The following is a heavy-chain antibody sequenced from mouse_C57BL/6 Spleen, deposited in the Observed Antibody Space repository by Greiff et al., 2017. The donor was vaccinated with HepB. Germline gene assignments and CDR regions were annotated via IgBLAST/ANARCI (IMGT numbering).Heavy chain of an antibody. D-gene: IGHD4-1*01. CDR2: IYPGDGDT. V-gene: IGHV1-82*01. Sequence: VQRVESGPELVKPGASVKISCKASGYAFSSSWMNWVKQRPGKGLEWIGRIYPGDGDTNYNGKFKGKATLTADKSSSTAYMQLSSLTSEDSAVYFCARDGLGRGYFDYWGQGTTLTVSS. J-gene: IGHJ2*01. CDR3: ARDGLGRGYFDY. CDR1: GYAFSSSW.